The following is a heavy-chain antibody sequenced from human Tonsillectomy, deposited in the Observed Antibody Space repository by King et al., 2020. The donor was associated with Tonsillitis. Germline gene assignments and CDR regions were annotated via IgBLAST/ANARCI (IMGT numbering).Heavy chain of an antibody. CDR1: GGSISSYY. CDR3: ARIHSSGSITNWFDP. Sequence: LQLQESGPGLVKPSETLSLTCTVSGGSISSYYWSWIRQPPGKGLEWIGYIYYSGSTNYNPSLKSRVTISVDTSKNQFSLKLSSVTAADTAVYYCARIHSSGSITNWFDPWGQGTLVTVSS. D-gene: IGHD6-19*01. V-gene: IGHV4-59*01. J-gene: IGHJ5*02. CDR2: IYYSGST.